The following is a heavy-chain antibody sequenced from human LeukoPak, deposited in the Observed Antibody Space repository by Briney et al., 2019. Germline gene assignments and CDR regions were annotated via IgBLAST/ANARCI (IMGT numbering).Heavy chain of an antibody. V-gene: IGHV3-21*01. CDR3: ARGYSNYGYAFDI. D-gene: IGHD4-11*01. Sequence: GGSLRLSCAASGFTLSAHGMNWVRQAPGKGLEWVSSISSSSIYIYYGDSVKGRFSISRDNARNSLYLQMNSLRAEDTAVYFCARGYSNYGYAFDIWGQGTMVTVSS. CDR1: GFTLSAHG. J-gene: IGHJ3*02. CDR2: ISSSSIYI.